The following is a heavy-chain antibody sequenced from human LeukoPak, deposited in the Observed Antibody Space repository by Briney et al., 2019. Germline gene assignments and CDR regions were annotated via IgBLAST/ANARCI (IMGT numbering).Heavy chain of an antibody. CDR2: IWYDGSNK. CDR1: GFTFSSYG. CDR3: ARDLLYCSGGSCYSTLGWYFDY. V-gene: IGHV3-33*01. Sequence: GGSLRLSCAASGFTFSSYGMHWVRQAPGKGLEWVAVIWYDGSNKYYADSVKGRFTISRDNSKNTLYLQMNSLRAEDTAVYYCARDLLYCSGGSCYSTLGWYFDYWGQGTLVTVSS. D-gene: IGHD2-15*01. J-gene: IGHJ4*02.